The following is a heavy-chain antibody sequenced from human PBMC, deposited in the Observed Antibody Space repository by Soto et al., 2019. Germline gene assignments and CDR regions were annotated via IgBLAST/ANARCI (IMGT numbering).Heavy chain of an antibody. CDR1: GFTFSTYA. D-gene: IGHD1-26*01. CDR3: AKDRSGSYFSVIDIDF. CDR2: VSGSGGTT. Sequence: EVQLLESGGGLVHPGGSLRLSCVASGFTFSTYAMSWVRQAPGKGLEWVSSVSGSGGTTYYADSVKGRFTISRDNSKNTLYLQMNSLRVEDTAVYYCAKDRSGSYFSVIDIDFWGQGDLVTVSS. J-gene: IGHJ4*02. V-gene: IGHV3-23*01.